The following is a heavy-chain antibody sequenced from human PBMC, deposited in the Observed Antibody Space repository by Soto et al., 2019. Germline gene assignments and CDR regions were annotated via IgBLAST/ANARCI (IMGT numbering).Heavy chain of an antibody. D-gene: IGHD1-7*01. J-gene: IGHJ5*02. V-gene: IGHV4-61*01. Sequence: SETLSLTCTVSGGSVRDGSYYWAWLRQPPGKGLEWIGHIYHSGSTIYNPSLKSRVTISIDTSKSQFSLNLNSMTAADTAVYYCAGYNWNYYFDPWGQGTLVTAPQ. CDR2: IYHSGST. CDR1: GGSVRDGSYY. CDR3: AGYNWNYYFDP.